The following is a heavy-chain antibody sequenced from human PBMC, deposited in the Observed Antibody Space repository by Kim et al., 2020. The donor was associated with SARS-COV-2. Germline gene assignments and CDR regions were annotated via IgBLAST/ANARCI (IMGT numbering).Heavy chain of an antibody. CDR2: T. J-gene: IGHJ4*02. V-gene: IGHV3-23*01. D-gene: IGHD6-13*01. CDR3: AKTGQLDY. Sequence: TYNAEPGRGRFTISRDNSKNTLSLQMNSLRAEDTALYYCAKTGQLDYWGQGTLVTVSS.